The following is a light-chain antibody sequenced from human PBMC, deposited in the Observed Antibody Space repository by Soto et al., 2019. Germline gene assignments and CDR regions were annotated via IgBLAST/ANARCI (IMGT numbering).Light chain of an antibody. CDR1: QSISSPY. CDR2: GAS. CDR3: QQYDSCT. J-gene: IGKJ1*01. V-gene: IGKV3-20*01. Sequence: EIVLTQAPGPLSLSPGERATVSRRASQSISSPYLAWYQQKPGQAPRLLIDGASSRATGVPDRFSGSGSGTDFTLTISRMEPGDFAVYYCQQYDSCTFGKGTKVDIK.